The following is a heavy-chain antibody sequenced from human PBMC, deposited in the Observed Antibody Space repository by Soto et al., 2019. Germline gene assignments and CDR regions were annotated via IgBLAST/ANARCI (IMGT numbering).Heavy chain of an antibody. Sequence: GGSLRLSCAASGFTFSSYWMHWVRQAPGKGLVWVSRINSDGSSTSYADSVKGRFTISRDNSKNTLFLQMNSLTDEDTALYYCASGPSAGYSYGYNWGYLAYWGQGTLVTVSS. CDR2: INSDGSST. D-gene: IGHD5-18*01. CDR3: ASGPSAGYSYGYNWGYLAY. CDR1: GFTFSSYW. J-gene: IGHJ4*02. V-gene: IGHV3-74*01.